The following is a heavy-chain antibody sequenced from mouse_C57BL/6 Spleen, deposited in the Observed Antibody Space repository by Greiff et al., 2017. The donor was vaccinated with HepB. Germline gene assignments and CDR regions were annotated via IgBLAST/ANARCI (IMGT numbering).Heavy chain of an antibody. J-gene: IGHJ2*01. V-gene: IGHV1-50*01. CDR3: ARSGNWDVDY. D-gene: IGHD4-1*01. CDR1: GYTFTSYW. Sequence: VQLQQPGAELVKPGASVKLSCKASGYTFTSYWMQWVKQRPGQGLEWIGEIDPSDSYTNYNQKFKGKATLTVDTSSSTAYMQLSSLTSEDSAVYYCARSGNWDVDYWGQGTTLTVSS. CDR2: IDPSDSYT.